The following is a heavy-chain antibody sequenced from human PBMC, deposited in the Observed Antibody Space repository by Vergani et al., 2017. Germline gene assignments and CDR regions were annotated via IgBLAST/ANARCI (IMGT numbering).Heavy chain of an antibody. J-gene: IGHJ3*02. V-gene: IGHV3-23*01. CDR2: ISASGAPT. Sequence: EVQLLESGGDLVQPGGSLRLSCTASGFIFSTYAMSWVRQAPGKGLEWVSGISASGAPTYYADSVKGRFTISRDNSKNTLYLQMNSLRAEDTAVYYCAKSDIVVVRGALDIWGQGTMVTVSS. CDR1: GFIFSTYA. D-gene: IGHD2-2*01. CDR3: AKSDIVVVRGALDI.